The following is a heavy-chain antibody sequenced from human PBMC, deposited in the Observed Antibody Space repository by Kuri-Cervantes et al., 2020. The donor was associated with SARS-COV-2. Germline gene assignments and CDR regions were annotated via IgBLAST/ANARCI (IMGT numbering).Heavy chain of an antibody. D-gene: IGHD5-24*01. V-gene: IGHV3-33*01. Sequence: GESLKISCAASGFTFSSYGMHWVRQAPGKGLEWVAVIWYDGSNKYYADSVKGRFTISRDNSKNTLYLQMNSLRAEDTAVYYCARNGESNYFDPWGREPWSPSPQ. J-gene: IGHJ5*02. CDR3: ARNGESNYFDP. CDR1: GFTFSSYG. CDR2: IWYDGSNK.